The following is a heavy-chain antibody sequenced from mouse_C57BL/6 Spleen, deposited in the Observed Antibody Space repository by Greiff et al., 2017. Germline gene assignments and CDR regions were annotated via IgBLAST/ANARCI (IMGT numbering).Heavy chain of an antibody. Sequence: QVQLQQPGAELAKPGASVKLSCKASGYTFTSYWMQWVKQRPGQGLEWIGEIDPSGSYTNYNQKFKGKATLTADTSSSTAYMQLSSLTAEDSAVYYCASGVYGSSPYAMDGGGPGASVTLSS. CDR1: GYTFTSYW. J-gene: IGHJ4*01. V-gene: IGHV1-50*01. CDR3: ASGVYGSSPYAMDG. D-gene: IGHD1-1*01. CDR2: IDPSGSYT.